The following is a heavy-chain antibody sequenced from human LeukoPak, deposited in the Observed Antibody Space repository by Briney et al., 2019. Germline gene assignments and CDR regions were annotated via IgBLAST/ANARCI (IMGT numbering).Heavy chain of an antibody. CDR3: ARPGEVYYYDSSGYPAHYFDY. CDR1: GGSIYNSAYH. V-gene: IGHV4-39*01. Sequence: PSETLSLTCSVSGGSIYNSAYHWGWIRQPPGKGLEWIGSIYYSGITYYNPSLKSRVTISVDTSKNQFSLKLSSVTAADTAVYYCARPGEVYYYDSSGYPAHYFDYWGQGTLVTVSS. CDR2: IYYSGIT. J-gene: IGHJ4*02. D-gene: IGHD3-22*01.